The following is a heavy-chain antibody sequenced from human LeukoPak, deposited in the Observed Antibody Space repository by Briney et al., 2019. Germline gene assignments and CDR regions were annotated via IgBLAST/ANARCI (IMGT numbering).Heavy chain of an antibody. V-gene: IGHV4-34*01. CDR3: ARVRIVLMVYVGGSARPDNWFDP. CDR1: GGSFSGYY. D-gene: IGHD2-8*01. J-gene: IGHJ5*02. CDR2: INHSGST. Sequence: PSETLSLTCAVYGGSFSGYYWSWISQPPGKGLEWIGEINHSGSTNYNPSLKSRVTISVDTSKDQFSLKLSSVTAADTAVYYCARVRIVLMVYVGGSARPDNWFDPWGQGTLVTVSS.